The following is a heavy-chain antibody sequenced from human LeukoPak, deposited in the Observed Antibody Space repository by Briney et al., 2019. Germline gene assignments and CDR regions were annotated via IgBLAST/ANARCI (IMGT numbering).Heavy chain of an antibody. Sequence: SEALSLTCTVSGGSISSYYLSWIRQPPGKGLEWIGYIYYSGSTNYNPSLKSRVTISVDTSKNQFSLKLSSVTAADTAVYYCARALRGYYDFWSGYSNWYFDLWGRGTLVTVSS. J-gene: IGHJ2*01. CDR3: ARALRGYYDFWSGYSNWYFDL. CDR1: GGSISSYY. D-gene: IGHD3-3*01. V-gene: IGHV4-59*08. CDR2: IYYSGST.